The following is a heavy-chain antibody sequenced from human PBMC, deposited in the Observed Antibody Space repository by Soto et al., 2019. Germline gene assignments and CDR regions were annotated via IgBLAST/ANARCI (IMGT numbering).Heavy chain of an antibody. CDR3: AREGTTVDSYYYYGMDV. CDR1: GGSISSYY. D-gene: IGHD1-1*01. V-gene: IGHV4-59*01. Sequence: QVQLQESGPGLVKPSETLSLTCTVSGGSISSYYWSWIRQPPGKGLEWIGYIYYSGSTNYNPSLKSRLTISADXSXNXXSLKRSSVTAADTAVYYCAREGTTVDSYYYYGMDVWGQGTTVTVSS. CDR2: IYYSGST. J-gene: IGHJ6*02.